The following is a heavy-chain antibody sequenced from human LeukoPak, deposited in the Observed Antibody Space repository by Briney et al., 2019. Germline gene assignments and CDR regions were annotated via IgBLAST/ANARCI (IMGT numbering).Heavy chain of an antibody. CDR2: IGSSGSST. J-gene: IGHJ4*02. Sequence: GGSLRLSCGVSGFTFSSYNMNWVRQAPGKGLEWVSYIGSSGSSTSYADSVKGRFTVSRDNAKHSLFLQMNSLRDEDTAVYYCVRGLDYWGQGTLVTVSS. CDR1: GFTFSSYN. CDR3: VRGLDY. V-gene: IGHV3-48*02.